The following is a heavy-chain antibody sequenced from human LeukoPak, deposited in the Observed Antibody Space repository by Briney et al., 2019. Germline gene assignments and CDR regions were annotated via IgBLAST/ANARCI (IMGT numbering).Heavy chain of an antibody. Sequence: KPSETLSLTCTVSGGSVSSGSYYWSWIRQPPGKGLEWIGYIYYSGSTNYNPSLKSRVTISVDTSKNQFSLKLSSVTAADTAVYYCARVRYPGGFDYWGQGTLVTVSS. V-gene: IGHV4-61*01. CDR2: IYYSGST. D-gene: IGHD1-1*01. J-gene: IGHJ4*02. CDR1: GGSVSSGSYY. CDR3: ARVRYPGGFDY.